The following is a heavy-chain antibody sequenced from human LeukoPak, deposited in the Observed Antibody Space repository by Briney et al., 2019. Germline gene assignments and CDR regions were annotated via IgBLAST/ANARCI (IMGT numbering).Heavy chain of an antibody. D-gene: IGHD2-2*01. CDR3: AKGQEVIPAANAFEI. CDR1: GFTFSSFS. Sequence: GGSLRLSCESSGFTFSSFSMHWVRQAPGKGLVWVSRIHSDGINTNCADFVKGRFTISRDNAKNTLYLQMNSLRVEETAVYYCAKGQEVIPAANAFEIWGQGTMVTLSS. J-gene: IGHJ3*02. V-gene: IGHV3-74*01. CDR2: IHSDGINT.